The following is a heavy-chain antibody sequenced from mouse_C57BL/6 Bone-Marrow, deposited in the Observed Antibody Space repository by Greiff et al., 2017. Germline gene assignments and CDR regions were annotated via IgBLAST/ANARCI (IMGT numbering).Heavy chain of an antibody. D-gene: IGHD1-1*02. Sequence: QVQLQQPGAELVKPGASVKLSCKASGYTFTSYWMQWVKQRPGQGLAWIGEIDPSDSYTNYNQKFKGKATLTVDTSSSTAYMQLSSLTSEDSAVYYCAREVDGYYAMDYWGQGTSVTVSS. CDR2: IDPSDSYT. V-gene: IGHV1-50*01. J-gene: IGHJ4*01. CDR3: AREVDGYYAMDY. CDR1: GYTFTSYW.